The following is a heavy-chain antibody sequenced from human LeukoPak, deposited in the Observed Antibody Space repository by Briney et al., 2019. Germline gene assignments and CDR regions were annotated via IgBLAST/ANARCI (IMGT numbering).Heavy chain of an antibody. J-gene: IGHJ4*02. CDR1: GGSFSGYY. V-gene: IGHV3-15*01. CDR2: IKSKTDGGTT. D-gene: IGHD1-20*01. CDR3: TTPFNWNDVDY. Sequence: PSETLSLTCAVYGGSFSGYYWSWVRQAPGKGLEWVGRIKSKTDGGTTDYAAPVKGRFTISRDDSKNTLYLQMNSLKTEDTAVYYCTTPFNWNDVDYWGQGTLVTVSS.